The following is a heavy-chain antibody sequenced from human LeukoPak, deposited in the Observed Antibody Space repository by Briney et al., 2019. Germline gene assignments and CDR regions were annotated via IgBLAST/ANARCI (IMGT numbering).Heavy chain of an antibody. CDR3: ARDDCSGGSCYSFGYYYGMDV. D-gene: IGHD2-15*01. V-gene: IGHV3-23*01. Sequence: GGSLRLSCAASGFTFSSYAMSWVRQAPGKGLEWVSAISGSGGSTYYADSVKDRFTISRDNSKNTLYLQMNSLRAEDTAVYYCARDDCSGGSCYSFGYYYGMDVWGQGTTVTVSS. CDR2: ISGSGGST. J-gene: IGHJ6*02. CDR1: GFTFSSYA.